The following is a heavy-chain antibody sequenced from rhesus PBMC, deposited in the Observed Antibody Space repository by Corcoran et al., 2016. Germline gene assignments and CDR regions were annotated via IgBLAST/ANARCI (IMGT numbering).Heavy chain of an antibody. Sequence: QLQLQESGPGLVKPSETLSLTCAVSGGPINNNYWSCIRQPPGKGLEWIGRISCSNARTDYTPSLRSRVTISPDMSKNLISLNLKSVTAADTAVYFCASLYGSDRAWGQGVLVTVSS. CDR2: ISCSNART. J-gene: IGHJ4*01. V-gene: IGHV4-173*01. D-gene: IGHD4-29*01. CDR1: GGPINNNY. CDR3: ASLYGSDRA.